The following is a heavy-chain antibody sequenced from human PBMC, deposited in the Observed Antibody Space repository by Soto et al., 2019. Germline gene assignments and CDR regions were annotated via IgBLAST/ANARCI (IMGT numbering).Heavy chain of an antibody. CDR3: ANFIVGATLPFFGY. D-gene: IGHD1-26*01. CDR1: GFTFSDYY. V-gene: IGHV3-11*03. J-gene: IGHJ4*02. Sequence: PGGSLRLSCAASGFTFSDYYMSWIRQAPGKGLEWVSSISSSSYIYYADSVKGRFTISRDNSKNTLYLQMNSLRAEDTAVYYCANFIVGATLPFFGYWGQGTLVTVSS. CDR2: ISSSSYI.